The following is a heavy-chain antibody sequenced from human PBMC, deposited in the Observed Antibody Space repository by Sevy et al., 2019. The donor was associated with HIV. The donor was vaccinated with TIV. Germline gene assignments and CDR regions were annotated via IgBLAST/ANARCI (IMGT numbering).Heavy chain of an antibody. CDR3: VTHRGQWLFTAVFDY. V-gene: IGHV3-23*01. CDR2: ISGSGGST. J-gene: IGHJ4*02. CDR1: GFTFSSYA. D-gene: IGHD6-19*01. Sequence: GGSLRLSCAASGFTFSSYAMSWVRQAPGKGLEWVSAISGSGGSTYYADSVKGRFTISRDNSKNTLYLKMNSLRAEDTAVYYCVTHRGQWLFTAVFDYWGQGTLVTVSS.